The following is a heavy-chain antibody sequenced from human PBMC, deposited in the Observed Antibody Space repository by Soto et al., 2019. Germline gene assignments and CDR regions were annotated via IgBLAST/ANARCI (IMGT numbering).Heavy chain of an antibody. CDR3: ARERGKYYDSSGTSDYYYYGMDV. CDR1: GGSVSSGSYY. CDR2: IYYSGST. J-gene: IGHJ6*02. Sequence: QVQLQESGPGLVKPSETLSLTCTVSGGSVSSGSYYWSWIRQPPGKGLKWIGYIYYSGSTNYNPSLTSRVTISVDTSKNPFSLKRSSVTAADTAVYYCARERGKYYDSSGTSDYYYYGMDVWGQGTTVTVSS. V-gene: IGHV4-61*01. D-gene: IGHD3-22*01.